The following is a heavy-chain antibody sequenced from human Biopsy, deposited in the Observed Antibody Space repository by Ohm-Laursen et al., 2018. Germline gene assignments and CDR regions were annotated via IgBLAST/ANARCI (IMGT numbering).Heavy chain of an antibody. CDR1: GASAKTPGYF. D-gene: IGHD3-9*01. J-gene: IGHJ2*01. Sequence: SQTLSLTCTVSGASAKTPGYFWAWIRQRPGKGPERIGYISYNERTDYNPSLTSRLAISFDASNNRISLQLRSASVADTAVYYCVREPKTGTAEAWYFDLWGRGSPVTGPS. CDR3: VREPKTGTAEAWYFDL. V-gene: IGHV4-31*03. CDR2: ISYNERT.